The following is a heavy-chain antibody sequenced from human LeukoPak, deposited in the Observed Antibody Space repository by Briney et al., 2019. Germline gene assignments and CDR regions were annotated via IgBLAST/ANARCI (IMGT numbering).Heavy chain of an antibody. CDR3: ARLFKIYYYGSGSYPDY. D-gene: IGHD3-10*01. V-gene: IGHV4-38-2*02. J-gene: IGHJ4*02. Sequence: RPSETLSLTCTVSSYSISSGYYWGWSRQPPGMGLEWIGGIYYSGSTDYNPSLKSRVTISVDTSKNQFSLRLSSVTAADTAVYFCARLFKIYYYGSGSYPDYWGQGTLVAVSS. CDR2: IYYSGST. CDR1: SYSISSGYY.